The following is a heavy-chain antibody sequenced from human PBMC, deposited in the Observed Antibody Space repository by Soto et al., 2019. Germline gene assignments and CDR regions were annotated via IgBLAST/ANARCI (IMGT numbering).Heavy chain of an antibody. CDR2: ISAYTDTP. Sequence: ASVKVSCKASGYTFTNFCVTWVRRAPGQGLEWMGWISAYTDTPNYAQKFQGRVTMTIDTSTSTAYMDLRSLTSDDTAVYYCARVIPGVEAWFDPWGQGTLVTVSS. CDR3: ARVIPGVEAWFDP. V-gene: IGHV1-18*01. D-gene: IGHD2-2*01. J-gene: IGHJ5*02. CDR1: GYTFTNFC.